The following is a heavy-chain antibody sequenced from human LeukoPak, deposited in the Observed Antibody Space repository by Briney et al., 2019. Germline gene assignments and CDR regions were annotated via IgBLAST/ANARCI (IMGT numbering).Heavy chain of an antibody. D-gene: IGHD5-12*01. Sequence: PGGSLRLSCAASGFTFSSYAMSWVRQAPGKGLEWVSAISGSGGSTYYADSVKGRFTISRDNSKNTLYLQMNSLRAEDTAVYYCAKDKRRASGYGYFDYWGQGTLVTVSS. CDR1: GFTFSSYA. J-gene: IGHJ4*02. CDR2: ISGSGGST. V-gene: IGHV3-23*01. CDR3: AKDKRRASGYGYFDY.